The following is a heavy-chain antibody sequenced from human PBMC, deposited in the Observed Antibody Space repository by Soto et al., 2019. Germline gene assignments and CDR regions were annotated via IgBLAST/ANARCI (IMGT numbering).Heavy chain of an antibody. J-gene: IGHJ4*02. CDR2: ISGSSSMI. V-gene: IGHV3-48*02. CDR1: GFTFSSYS. CDR3: AAIIFGSKD. Sequence: HPGGSLRLSCAASGFTFSSYSMNWVRQAPGKGLEWVSYISGSSSMIYYADSVKGRLTISRDNARNSLYLQMNSLRDEDTAVYYCAAIIFGSKDWGQGTLVTVSS. D-gene: IGHD3-3*02.